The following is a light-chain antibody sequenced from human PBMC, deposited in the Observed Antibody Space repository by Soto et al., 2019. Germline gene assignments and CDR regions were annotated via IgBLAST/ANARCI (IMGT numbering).Light chain of an antibody. J-gene: IGLJ1*01. V-gene: IGLV1-40*01. CDR1: SSNIGAGYD. CDR2: GNS. CDR3: QSYDRSLSGSIV. Sequence: QSVLTQPPSVSGAPGQRVTISCTGSSSNIGAGYDVHWYQQLPRTAPKLLIYGNSNRPSGVPDRFSGSKSGTAASLAITGLEAEDEADYYCQSYDRSLSGSIVFGTGTKLTVL.